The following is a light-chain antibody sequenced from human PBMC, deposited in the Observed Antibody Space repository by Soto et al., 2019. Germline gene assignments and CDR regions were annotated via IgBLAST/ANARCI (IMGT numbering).Light chain of an antibody. CDR2: AAS. CDR1: QGISNH. V-gene: IGKV1-27*01. Sequence: DIQMTQSPSSLSASVGDRATITCRASQGISNHFACYQQKTGNDPPLLIRAASTLHSGVPSGFSGSGSGTDFPLTISSLQPEYVASYCCQKYGSAPFTFGPGTKVDIK. J-gene: IGKJ3*01. CDR3: QKYGSAPFT.